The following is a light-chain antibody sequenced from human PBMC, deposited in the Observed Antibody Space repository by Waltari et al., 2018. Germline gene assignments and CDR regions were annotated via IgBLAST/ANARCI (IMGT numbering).Light chain of an antibody. Sequence: IVMTQSPDSLAVSLGERATINCWSIQSVFWNSNKNNYLALYQHKPGQRPKLLFYWAPTRESGLPDRFSGSGSGTDFTLTIHNLQAEDVAVYYCQQYYSFPLTFGGGTKVEIK. CDR1: QSVFWNSNKNNY. CDR3: QQYYSFPLT. V-gene: IGKV4-1*01. J-gene: IGKJ4*01. CDR2: WAP.